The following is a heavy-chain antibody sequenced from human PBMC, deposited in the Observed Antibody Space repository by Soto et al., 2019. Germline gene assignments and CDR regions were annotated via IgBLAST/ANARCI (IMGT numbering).Heavy chain of an antibody. J-gene: IGHJ4*02. D-gene: IGHD3-9*01. CDR1: GGTFSSYA. Sequence: SVKVSCKASGGTFSSYAISWVRQAPGQGLEWMGGIIPIFGTANYAQKFQGRVTITADESTSTAYMELSSLRSEDTAVYYCARCDDILTGYDYWGQGTLVTVSS. V-gene: IGHV1-69*13. CDR2: IIPIFGTA. CDR3: ARCDDILTGYDY.